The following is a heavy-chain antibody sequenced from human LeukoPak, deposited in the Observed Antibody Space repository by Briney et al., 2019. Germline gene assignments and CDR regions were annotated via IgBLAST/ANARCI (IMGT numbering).Heavy chain of an antibody. Sequence: GGSLRLSCDASGFTFDDYWMSWVRQAPGQGLEWVANINQDGSEKYYLDSAKGRFTISRDNARNSLYLQVNSLRAEDTAVYYCAELGITMIGGVWGKGTTVTISS. J-gene: IGHJ6*04. CDR3: AELGITMIGGV. CDR1: GFTFDDYW. CDR2: INQDGSEK. V-gene: IGHV3-7*01. D-gene: IGHD3-10*02.